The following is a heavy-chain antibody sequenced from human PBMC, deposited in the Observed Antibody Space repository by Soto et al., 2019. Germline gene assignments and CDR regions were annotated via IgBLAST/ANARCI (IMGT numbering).Heavy chain of an antibody. D-gene: IGHD1-26*01. J-gene: IGHJ4*02. CDR1: GWSFSGYY. CDR3: ARGRLVGATPAADY. CDR2: INHSGST. V-gene: IGHV4-34*01. Sequence: SETLSLTCAFYGWSFSGYYWSWIRQPPGKGLEWIGEINHSGSTNYNPSLKSRVTISVDTSKNQFSLKLSSVTAADTAVYYCARGRLVGATPAADYWGQGTLVTVSS.